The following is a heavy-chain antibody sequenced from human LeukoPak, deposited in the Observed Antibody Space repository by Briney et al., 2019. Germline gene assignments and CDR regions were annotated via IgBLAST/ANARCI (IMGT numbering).Heavy chain of an antibody. J-gene: IGHJ3*02. CDR2: IYYSGST. V-gene: IGHV4-39*01. CDR1: GGSISSSSYY. Sequence: RSSETLSLTCTVSGGSISSSSYYWGWIRQPPGKGLEWIGSIYYSGSTYYNPSLKSRVTISVDTSKNQFPLKLSSVTAADTAVYYCASVMITFGGVIETDAFDIWGQGTMVTVSS. CDR3: ASVMITFGGVIETDAFDI. D-gene: IGHD3-16*02.